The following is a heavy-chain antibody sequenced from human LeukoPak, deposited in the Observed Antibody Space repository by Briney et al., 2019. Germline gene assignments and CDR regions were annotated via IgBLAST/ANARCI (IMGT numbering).Heavy chain of an antibody. Sequence: PSETLSLTCTVSGASIISSYYWSWVRQPPEKRLECIGYIPAGGNTNYHPSLRSRVTISVDTSKSQFSLSLTSVTAAGTAVYYCARLTGGGSYWRYFDYWGQGTLVTVSS. V-gene: IGHV4-4*09. D-gene: IGHD2-8*02. J-gene: IGHJ4*02. CDR3: ARLTGGGSYWRYFDY. CDR1: GASIISSYY. CDR2: IPAGGNT.